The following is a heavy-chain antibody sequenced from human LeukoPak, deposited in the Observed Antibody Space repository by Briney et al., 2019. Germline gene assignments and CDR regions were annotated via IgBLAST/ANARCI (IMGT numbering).Heavy chain of an antibody. CDR3: ARARGRTYYYGSGSFPHAFDI. Sequence: PSETLSLTCAVSGGSISSGGYSWSWIRQPPGKGLEWIGYIYHSGSTYYNPSLKSRVTISVDRSKNQFSLKLSSETAADTAVYYCARARGRTYYYGSGSFPHAFDIWGQGTMVTVSS. CDR1: GGSISSGGYS. CDR2: IYHSGST. V-gene: IGHV4-30-2*01. D-gene: IGHD3-10*01. J-gene: IGHJ3*02.